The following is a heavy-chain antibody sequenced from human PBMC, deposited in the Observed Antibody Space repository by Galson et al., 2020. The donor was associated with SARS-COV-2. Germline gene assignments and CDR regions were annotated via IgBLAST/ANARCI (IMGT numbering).Heavy chain of an antibody. CDR3: ARWLLSSSGWYGLDYYYGMDV. D-gene: IGHD6-19*01. J-gene: IGHJ6*02. Sequence: ASVKVSCKASGYTFTSYDISWVRQATGQGLEWMGWLNPNSGNTGYAQQFQGRVTMTRNTSISTAYMELSSLRSEDTAVYYCARWLLSSSGWYGLDYYYGMDVWGQGTTVTVSS. CDR1: GYTFTSYD. V-gene: IGHV1-8*01. CDR2: LNPNSGNT.